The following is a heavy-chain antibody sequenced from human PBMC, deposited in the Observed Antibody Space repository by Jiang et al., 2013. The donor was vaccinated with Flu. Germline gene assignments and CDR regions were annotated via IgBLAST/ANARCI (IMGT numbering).Heavy chain of an antibody. CDR3: ARVDLFDY. CDR2: ISSSSTI. J-gene: IGHJ4*02. Sequence: VQLLESGGGLVQPGGSLRLSCAASGFTFSSYSMNWVRQAPGKGLEWVSYISSSSTIYYADSVKGRFTISRDNAKNSLYLQMNSLRDEDTAVYYCARVDLFDYVGPGNPGHRLL. CDR1: GFTFSSYS. V-gene: IGHV3-48*02.